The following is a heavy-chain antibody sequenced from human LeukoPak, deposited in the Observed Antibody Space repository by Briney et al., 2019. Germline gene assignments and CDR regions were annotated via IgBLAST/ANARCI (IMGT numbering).Heavy chain of an antibody. J-gene: IGHJ6*03. V-gene: IGHV1-18*01. CDR2: ISAYNDNT. CDR1: GYTFTMYG. D-gene: IGHD3-10*01. CDR3: ARVPLNYGSGSYPYYYYYMDV. Sequence: ASVKVSCKASGYTFTMYGITWVRQAPGQGLEWMGWISAYNDNTNYAQNLQDRVTMTTDASTSTVYMELRSLGSDDTAVYYCARVPLNYGSGSYPYYYYYMDVWGKGPRSPSP.